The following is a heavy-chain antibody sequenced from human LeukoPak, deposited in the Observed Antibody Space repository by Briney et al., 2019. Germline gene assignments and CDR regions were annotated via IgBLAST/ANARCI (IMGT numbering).Heavy chain of an antibody. Sequence: PGGSLRLSCEASGFTFSSYNMNWVRQAPGKGLEWVSSISSGSGYMYYVDSVKGRFTISRDNAKNSLYLQMNSLRAEDTAVYYCAREMFWSGYFANLHFDYWGQGALVTVSS. D-gene: IGHD3-3*01. CDR1: GFTFSSYN. CDR2: ISSGSGYM. J-gene: IGHJ4*02. V-gene: IGHV3-21*01. CDR3: AREMFWSGYFANLHFDY.